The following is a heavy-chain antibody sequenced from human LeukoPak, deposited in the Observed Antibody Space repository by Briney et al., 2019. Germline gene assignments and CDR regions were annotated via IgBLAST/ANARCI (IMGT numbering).Heavy chain of an antibody. Sequence: PGGSLRLSCAASGFTFSSYGMHWVRQAPGKGLEWVAFIKYDGSNEYYADSVRGRFTISRDNSKNTLYLQMNSLRAEDTAVYYCARKDFWSGYYHFDYWGQGTLVTVSS. V-gene: IGHV3-33*08. CDR1: GFTFSSYG. D-gene: IGHD3-3*01. CDR3: ARKDFWSGYYHFDY. CDR2: IKYDGSNE. J-gene: IGHJ4*02.